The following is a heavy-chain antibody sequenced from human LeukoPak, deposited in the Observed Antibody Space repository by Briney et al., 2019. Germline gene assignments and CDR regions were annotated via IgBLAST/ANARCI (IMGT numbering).Heavy chain of an antibody. V-gene: IGHV4-61*05. CDR2: IYYSGST. J-gene: IGHJ4*02. CDR1: TGSISSSSYY. CDR3: ARHSHAVPLPVADY. D-gene: IGHD2-21*01. Sequence: PSETLSLTCTVSTGSISSSSYYWSWIRQPPGKGLEWIGYIYYSGSTNYNPSLKSRVTISVDTSKNQFSLKLSSVTAADTAVYYCARHSHAVPLPVADYWGQGTLVTVSS.